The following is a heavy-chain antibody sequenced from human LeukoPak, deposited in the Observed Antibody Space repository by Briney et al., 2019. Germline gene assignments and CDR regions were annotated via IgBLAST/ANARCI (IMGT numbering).Heavy chain of an antibody. D-gene: IGHD3-10*01. Sequence: PGGSLRLSCAASGFTFDDYAMHWVRQAPGKGLEWVSGISWNSGSIGYADSVKGRFTISRDNAKNSLYLQMNSLRAEDTALYYCAKARMVRGVITYFDYWGQGTLVTVSS. J-gene: IGHJ4*02. V-gene: IGHV3-9*01. CDR1: GFTFDDYA. CDR2: ISWNSGSI. CDR3: AKARMVRGVITYFDY.